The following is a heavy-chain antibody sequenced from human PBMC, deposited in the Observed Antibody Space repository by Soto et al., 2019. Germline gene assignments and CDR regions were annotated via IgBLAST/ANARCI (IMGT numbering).Heavy chain of an antibody. D-gene: IGHD4-4*01. CDR2: INHSGST. CDR3: ASLYSNYDWYFDL. CDR1: GGPFSGYY. V-gene: IGHV4-34*01. J-gene: IGHJ2*01. Sequence: SETLSLTCAVYGGPFSGYYWSWIRQPPGKGLEWIGEINHSGSTNYNPSLKSRVTISVDTSKDQFSLKLSSVTAADTAVYYCASLYSNYDWYFDLWGRGTLVTVSS.